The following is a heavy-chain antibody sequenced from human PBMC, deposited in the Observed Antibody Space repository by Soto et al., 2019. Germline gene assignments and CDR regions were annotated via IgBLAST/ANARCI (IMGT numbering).Heavy chain of an antibody. J-gene: IGHJ6*02. CDR3: ARHSPPMYDILTGTTLDPYYGMDV. V-gene: IGHV4-59*08. CDR2: IYYSVST. D-gene: IGHD3-9*01. CDR1: GGSISSYY. Sequence: LSLTCSVSGGSISSYYWSWIRQPPGKGLEWIGYIYYSVSTNYNPSLKSRVTTSVDTSKNQFSLKLSSVTAADTAVYYCARHSPPMYDILTGTTLDPYYGMDVWGQGTTVTVSS.